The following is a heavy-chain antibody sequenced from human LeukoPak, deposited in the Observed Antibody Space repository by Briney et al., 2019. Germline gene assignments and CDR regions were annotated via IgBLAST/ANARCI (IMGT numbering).Heavy chain of an antibody. CDR2: INHSGST. CDR3: AALIVGDGYYFDY. D-gene: IGHD3-22*01. V-gene: IGHV4-34*01. J-gene: IGHJ4*02. CDR1: GGSFSGYY. Sequence: SETLSLTCAVYGGSFSGYYWSWIRQPPGKGLEWIGEINHSGSTNYNPSLKSRVTISVDTSKNQFSLKLSSVTAADTAVYYCAALIVGDGYYFDYWGQGTLVTVSS.